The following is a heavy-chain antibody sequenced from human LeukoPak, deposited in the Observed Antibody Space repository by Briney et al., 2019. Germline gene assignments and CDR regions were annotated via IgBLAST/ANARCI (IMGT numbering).Heavy chain of an antibody. J-gene: IGHJ4*02. CDR2: IYHSGST. Sequence: PETLSLTCTVSGYSISSGYYWGWIRPPPGKGLEWIGSIYHSGSTYYNPSLKSRVTISVDTSKNQFSLRLTSVTAADTAVYYCARQTGSGLFILPGGQGTLVTVSS. CDR1: GYSISSGYY. V-gene: IGHV4-38-2*02. D-gene: IGHD3/OR15-3a*01. CDR3: ARQTGSGLFILP.